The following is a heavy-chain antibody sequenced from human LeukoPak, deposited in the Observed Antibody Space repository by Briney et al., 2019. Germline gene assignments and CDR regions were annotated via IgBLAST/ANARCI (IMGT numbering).Heavy chain of an antibody. Sequence: GRSLRLSCAASGFTFDDYAMHWVRQAPGKGLEWVSGISWNSGSIGYADSVKGRFTISRDNAKNSLYLQMNSLRAEDTALYYCAKDVGGSDDYWGQGTLVTVSS. CDR1: GFTFDDYA. CDR3: AKDVGGSDDY. J-gene: IGHJ4*02. D-gene: IGHD1-26*01. V-gene: IGHV3-9*01. CDR2: ISWNSGSI.